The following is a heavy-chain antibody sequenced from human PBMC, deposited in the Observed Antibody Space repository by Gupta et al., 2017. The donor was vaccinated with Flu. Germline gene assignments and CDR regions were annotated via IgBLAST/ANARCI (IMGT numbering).Heavy chain of an antibody. V-gene: IGHV3-7*01. CDR3: ARGRTGSYYQVHYMDV. Sequence: VQLVESGGGLVQPGGSLRLSGAASGFPFSGYGMSWVRQAPGKGLEWVANIKSAGSEKYYVDSVKGRFTISRDNAKNSLYLQMNSLRAEDTAVYYCARGRTGSYYQVHYMDVWGKGTTVTVSS. CDR1: GFPFSGYG. D-gene: IGHD1-26*01. CDR2: IKSAGSEK. J-gene: IGHJ6*03.